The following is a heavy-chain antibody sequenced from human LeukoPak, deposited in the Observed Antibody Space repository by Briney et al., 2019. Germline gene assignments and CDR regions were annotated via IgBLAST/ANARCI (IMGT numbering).Heavy chain of an antibody. CDR2: IRSKGYRVTT. CDR1: GFSFGDYV. J-gene: IGHJ4*02. CDR3: AGTHDSSSYYHRSVDY. D-gene: IGHD3-22*01. Sequence: PGRSLRLSCTTSGFSFGDYVINWVRQAPGKGLEWVGFIRSKGYRVTTQYAASVRGRFTVSREDSKSIAYLQMDSLKTEDTAVYFCAGTHDSSSYYHRSVDYWGQGTLVTVSS. V-gene: IGHV3-49*04.